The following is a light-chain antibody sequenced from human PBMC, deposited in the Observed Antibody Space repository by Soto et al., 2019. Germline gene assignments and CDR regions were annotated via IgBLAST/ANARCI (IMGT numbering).Light chain of an antibody. CDR3: QQRYNWPIT. V-gene: IGKV3-11*01. Sequence: EIVFTQSPATLSFSPGERGTLSFRASESVTNYLAWYQQKPGQAPRLLIYADSNRATGIPARFSGSGSGTDFTLTISSLEPEDFSVYYCQQRYNWPITFGQGTRLEIK. CDR1: ESVTNY. J-gene: IGKJ5*01. CDR2: ADS.